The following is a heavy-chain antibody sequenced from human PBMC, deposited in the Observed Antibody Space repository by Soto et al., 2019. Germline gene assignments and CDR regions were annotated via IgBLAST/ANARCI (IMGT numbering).Heavy chain of an antibody. CDR2: INAGNGNT. J-gene: IGHJ3*01. Sequence: ASVKVSCKASGYTFTSYAMHWVRQAPGQRLEWMGWINAGNGNTKYSQKFQGRVTITRDTSASTAYMELSSLRCEETAVYYCASDYFYGDRGWFLKWGVFDFWGQGTIVTV. CDR3: ASDYFYGDRGWFLKWGVFDF. D-gene: IGHD6-19*01. V-gene: IGHV1-3*01. CDR1: GYTFTSYA.